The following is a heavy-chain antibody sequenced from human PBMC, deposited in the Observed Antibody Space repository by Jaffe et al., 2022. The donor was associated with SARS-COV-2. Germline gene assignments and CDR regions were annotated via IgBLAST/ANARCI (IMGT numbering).Heavy chain of an antibody. Sequence: QVQLVESGGGVVQSGRSLRLSCAASGFTFSSYGMHWVRQAPGKGLEWVAVIWYDGSNEYYADSVKGRFTISRDNSKDTLYLQMNSLSAEDTAVYYCARDISGYYSFDYLGQGTLVTVSS. CDR1: GFTFSSYG. CDR2: IWYDGSNE. J-gene: IGHJ4*02. V-gene: IGHV3-33*01. CDR3: ARDISGYYSFDY. D-gene: IGHD3-22*01.